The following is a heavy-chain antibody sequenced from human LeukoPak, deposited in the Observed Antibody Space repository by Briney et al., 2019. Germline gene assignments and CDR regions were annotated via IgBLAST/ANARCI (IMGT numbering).Heavy chain of an antibody. CDR3: TRAAAPFSSGRFDY. CDR2: TYYRSKWYN. J-gene: IGHJ4*02. Sequence: SQTLSLTCAISGDSVSSNSVTWNWIRQSPSRGLEWLGRTYYRSKWYNDYAVPVKSRITINPDISQNQFSLQLNSVTPEDTAVYYCTRAAAPFSSGRFDYWGQGTLVTVSS. CDR1: GDSVSSNSVT. V-gene: IGHV6-1*01. D-gene: IGHD6-19*01.